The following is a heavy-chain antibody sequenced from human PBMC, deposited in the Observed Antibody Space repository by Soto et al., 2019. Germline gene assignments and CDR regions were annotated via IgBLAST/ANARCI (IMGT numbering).Heavy chain of an antibody. CDR2: INPSGGST. Sequence: QVQLVQSGAEVKKPGASVKVSCKASGYTFTSYYMHWVRQAPGQGLEWMGIINPSGGSTSYAKKCQVRVTMTRDTYTSTVYMELSSLRSEDTAVYYCASGSYNDASDIWGQGTMVTVSS. CDR1: GYTFTSYY. V-gene: IGHV1-46*01. D-gene: IGHD1-26*01. J-gene: IGHJ3*02. CDR3: ASGSYNDASDI.